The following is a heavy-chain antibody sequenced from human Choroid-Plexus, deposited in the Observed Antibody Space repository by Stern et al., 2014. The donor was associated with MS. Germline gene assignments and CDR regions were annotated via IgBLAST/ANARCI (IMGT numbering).Heavy chain of an antibody. D-gene: IGHD3-3*01. J-gene: IGHJ6*02. Sequence: MQLVESGAEVKKLGASVKVSCKTSGYNFTGYYIHWVRQAPGQGLEWMAWINPNTGGTKDAQKFQGRVTMSRDTSISTAYVELSSLTSDDTAVYYCARDQRGITIFGVVTDYYYLGMDVWGQGTTVTVSS. CDR2: INPNTGGT. CDR1: GYNFTGYY. CDR3: ARDQRGITIFGVVTDYYYLGMDV. V-gene: IGHV1-2*02.